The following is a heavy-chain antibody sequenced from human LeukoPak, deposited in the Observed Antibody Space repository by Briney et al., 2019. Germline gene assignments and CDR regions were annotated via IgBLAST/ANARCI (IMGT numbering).Heavy chain of an antibody. CDR2: IFYSGST. Sequence: PSETLSLTCNVSGYSISSGYYWGWIRQPPGKGPEWIGNIFYSGSTYYSPSLKSRVTISLDTSRNQFSLKLNSVTAADTAVYYCAKSNGYGLVDIWGQGTMVTVSS. CDR3: AKSNGYGLVDI. CDR1: GYSISSGYY. J-gene: IGHJ3*02. V-gene: IGHV4-38-2*02. D-gene: IGHD3-10*01.